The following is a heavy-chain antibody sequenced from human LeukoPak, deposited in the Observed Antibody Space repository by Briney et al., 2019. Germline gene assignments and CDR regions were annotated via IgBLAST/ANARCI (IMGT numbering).Heavy chain of an antibody. V-gene: IGHV3-66*01. Sequence: PGGSLRLSCAASGFTVSSNYMSWVRQAPGKGLEWVSVIYSGGSTYYADSVKGRFTISRDNPKNTLYLQMNSLRAEDTAVYYCASSSSSPYYYGMDVWGQGTTVTVSS. CDR2: IYSGGST. CDR3: ASSSSSPYYYGMDV. J-gene: IGHJ6*02. CDR1: GFTVSSNY. D-gene: IGHD6-6*01.